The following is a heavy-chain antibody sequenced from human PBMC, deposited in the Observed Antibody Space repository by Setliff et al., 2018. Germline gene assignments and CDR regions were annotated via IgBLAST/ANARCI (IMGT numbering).Heavy chain of an antibody. D-gene: IGHD3-10*01. CDR2: ILYDGSNK. CDR1: GFTFSDSG. V-gene: IGHV3-30*02. J-gene: IGHJ5*02. Sequence: GESLKISCETSGFTFSDSGMQWVRQAPGKGLEWVAFILYDGSNKYYADSVKGRFTISRDDSKKTLYLQMNSLRADDTAVYYCARLRAPGSHGLDPWGQGTLVTVSS. CDR3: ARLRAPGSHGLDP.